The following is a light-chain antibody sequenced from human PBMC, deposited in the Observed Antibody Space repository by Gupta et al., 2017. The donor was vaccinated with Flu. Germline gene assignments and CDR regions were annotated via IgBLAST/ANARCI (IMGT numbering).Light chain of an antibody. V-gene: IGKV2-30*01. CDR3: MQGEHWPYT. CDR1: QSRVYSDGNTY. Sequence: GTLGQTASIACRPSQSRVYSDGNTYLNWFQQRPGQSPRRLIYKGSNRDSGVPDRFSGSGSGADFILTITRVEADDVGVYYCMQGEHWPYTFGLGTKMEIK. CDR2: KGS. J-gene: IGKJ2*01.